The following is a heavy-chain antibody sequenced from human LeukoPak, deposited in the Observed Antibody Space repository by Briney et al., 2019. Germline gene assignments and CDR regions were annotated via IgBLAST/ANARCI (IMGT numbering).Heavy chain of an antibody. CDR1: GFTISSYW. V-gene: IGHV3-7*04. Sequence: HPGGSLRLSCAVSGFTISSYWMTWVRQAPGKGLEWVANIKQDGSKKSYVDSVKGRFTISRDNAKNSLYLQMNSLRAEDTAIYYCTRVGYIDEGIDYWGQGTLVTVSS. D-gene: IGHD5-24*01. CDR2: IKQDGSKK. J-gene: IGHJ4*02. CDR3: TRVGYIDEGIDY.